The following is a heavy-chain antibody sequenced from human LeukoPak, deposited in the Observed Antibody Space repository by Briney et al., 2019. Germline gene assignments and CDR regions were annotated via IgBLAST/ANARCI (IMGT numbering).Heavy chain of an antibody. D-gene: IGHD2-2*01. CDR1: GYTFISYG. CDR3: ARVNDVAVVAAPGPHYEY. J-gene: IGHJ4*02. CDR2: ISAYKGVT. Sequence: GASVKVSCKPSGYTFISYGISWVRQAPGQGLEWVGWISAYKGVTDYAQNLQGRVAMTTDTSTSTVYLELISLMTDDTAVYYCARVNDVAVVAAPGPHYEYRGQGTL. V-gene: IGHV1-18*01.